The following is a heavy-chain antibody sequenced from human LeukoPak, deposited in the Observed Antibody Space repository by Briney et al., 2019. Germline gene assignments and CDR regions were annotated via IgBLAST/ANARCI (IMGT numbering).Heavy chain of an antibody. Sequence: GGSLRLSCAASGFTFSSYSMHWVRQAPGKGLEYVSAISSNGGSTYYTYSVTDRFTISRDNSKNTLYLQMGSLRPEDTGVYYCARALPSSSGVVINNWFDPWGQGALVTVSS. D-gene: IGHD3-3*01. J-gene: IGHJ5*02. CDR2: ISSNGGST. CDR3: ARALPSSSGVVINNWFDP. CDR1: GFTFSSYS. V-gene: IGHV3-64*01.